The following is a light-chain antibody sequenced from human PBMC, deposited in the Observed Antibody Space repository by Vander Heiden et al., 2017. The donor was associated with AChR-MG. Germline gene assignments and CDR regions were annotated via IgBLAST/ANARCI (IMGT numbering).Light chain of an antibody. CDR3: AAWDDSLSGVV. CDR1: SSNIGSNY. Sequence: QLVLPQPPPASGTPGQGVTISCSGSSSNIGSNYVYWYQQLPGTAPKLLIYSNNQRPSGVPDRFSGSKSGTSASLAISGLRSEDEADYYCAAWDDSLSGVVFGGGTKLTVL. V-gene: IGLV1-47*02. CDR2: SNN. J-gene: IGLJ2*01.